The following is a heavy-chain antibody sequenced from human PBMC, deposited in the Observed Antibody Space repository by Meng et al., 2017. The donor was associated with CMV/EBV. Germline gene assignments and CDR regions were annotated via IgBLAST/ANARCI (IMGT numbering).Heavy chain of an antibody. CDR2: INPNSGGT. CDR1: GYTFTGYY. Sequence: ASVKVSCKASGYTFTGYYMHWVRQAPGQGLGWMGWINPNSGGTNYAQKFQGRVTMTRNTSTSTVYMELTSLRSEDTAVYYCARGGYSQSLDYWGQGTLVTVSS. CDR3: ARGGYSQSLDY. D-gene: IGHD5-18*01. V-gene: IGHV1-2*02. J-gene: IGHJ4*02.